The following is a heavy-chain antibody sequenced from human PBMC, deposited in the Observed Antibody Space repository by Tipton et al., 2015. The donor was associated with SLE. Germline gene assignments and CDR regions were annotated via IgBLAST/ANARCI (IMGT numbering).Heavy chain of an antibody. CDR1: GASVSSHY. V-gene: IGHV4-59*02. CDR3: ARGGVVTLTQFDY. Sequence: TLSLTCTVSGASVSSHYWSWIRQSPGKGLEWIGYVSYSGRSLYDPSLRSRVTMSLDTSKNQFSLRLSSVTAADTAVYYCARGGVVTLTQFDYWGQGTLVTVSS. J-gene: IGHJ4*02. D-gene: IGHD3-10*01. CDR2: VSYSGRS.